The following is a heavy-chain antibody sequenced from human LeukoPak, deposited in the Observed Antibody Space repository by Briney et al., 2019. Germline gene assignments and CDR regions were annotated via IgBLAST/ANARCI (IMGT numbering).Heavy chain of an antibody. CDR3: ARAYVDIVATGNFDY. CDR2: IYYSGST. D-gene: IGHD5-12*01. Sequence: SETLSLTCTVSGGSINSSSYYWGRIRQPPGKGLEWIGSIYYSGSTYYNPSLKSRVTISVDTSKNQFSLKLSSVTAADTAVYYCARAYVDIVATGNFDYWGQGTLVTVSS. CDR1: GGSINSSSYY. V-gene: IGHV4-39*07. J-gene: IGHJ4*02.